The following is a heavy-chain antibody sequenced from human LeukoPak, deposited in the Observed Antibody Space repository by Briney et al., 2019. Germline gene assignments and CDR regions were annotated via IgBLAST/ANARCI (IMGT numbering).Heavy chain of an antibody. Sequence: GGSLRLSCAASGFTFSGSAMDWVRQASGKGLEWVGRIRSKANSYATAYAASVKGRFTISRDDSKNTAYLQMNSLKTEDTAVYYCTRRPNPISDKGSDYWGQGTLVTVSS. J-gene: IGHJ4*02. CDR1: GFTFSGSA. D-gene: IGHD3-3*01. V-gene: IGHV3-73*01. CDR2: IRSKANSYAT. CDR3: TRRPNPISDKGSDY.